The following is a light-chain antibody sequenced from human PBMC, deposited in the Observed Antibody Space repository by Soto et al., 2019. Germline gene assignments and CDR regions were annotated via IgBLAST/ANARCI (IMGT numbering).Light chain of an antibody. Sequence: EIVLTQSPGTLFLSPGERATLSCRASQSVRSRYVAWYQQKPGQAPRLLIYGASSRATGIPDRFSGSGSGTDFTLNISRLEPEDLAVYYCQQYGDSPTFGGGTKVGIK. CDR3: QQYGDSPT. J-gene: IGKJ4*01. CDR2: GAS. V-gene: IGKV3-20*01. CDR1: QSVRSRY.